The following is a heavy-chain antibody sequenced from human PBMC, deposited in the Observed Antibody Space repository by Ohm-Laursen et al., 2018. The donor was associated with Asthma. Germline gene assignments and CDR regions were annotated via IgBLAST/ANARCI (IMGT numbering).Heavy chain of an antibody. CDR2: ISSSSSYT. V-gene: IGHV3-11*06. J-gene: IGHJ4*02. Sequence: GTLSLTCAASGFTFSDYYMSWIRQAPGKGLEWVSYISSSSSYTNYADSVKGRFTISRDNAKNSLYLQMNSLRAEDTAVYYCARDDGDSTIDYWGQGTLVTVSS. D-gene: IGHD4-17*01. CDR3: ARDDGDSTIDY. CDR1: GFTFSDYY.